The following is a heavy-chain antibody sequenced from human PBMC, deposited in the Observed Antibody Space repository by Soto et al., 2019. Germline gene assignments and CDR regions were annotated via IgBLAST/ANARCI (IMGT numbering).Heavy chain of an antibody. CDR1: GDTFSTYT. Sequence: QVQLVQSGAEVKKPGSSVRVSCKASGDTFSTYTISWVRQAPGQGFEWLGRSIPILDVANYAQSFQGRVTITADKSTRTAYMELNSLRSEDTAVYYCARDSGNQLLIDYWGQGTLVTVSS. J-gene: IGHJ4*02. CDR3: ARDSGNQLLIDY. V-gene: IGHV1-69*08. D-gene: IGHD2-2*01. CDR2: SIPILDVA.